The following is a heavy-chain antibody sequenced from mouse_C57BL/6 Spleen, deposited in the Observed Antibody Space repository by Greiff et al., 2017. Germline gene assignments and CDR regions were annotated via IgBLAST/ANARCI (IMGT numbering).Heavy chain of an antibody. J-gene: IGHJ2*01. V-gene: IGHV1-15*01. D-gene: IGHD3-2*02. CDR2: IDPETGGT. Sequence: VQLQQSGAELVRPGASVTLSCKASGYTFTDYEMHWVKQTPVHGLEWIGAIDPETGGTAYNQKFKGKAILTAAKSSSTAYMELRSLTSEDSAVYYCTRPDSSGYYFDYWGQGTTLTVSS. CDR3: TRPDSSGYYFDY. CDR1: GYTFTDYE.